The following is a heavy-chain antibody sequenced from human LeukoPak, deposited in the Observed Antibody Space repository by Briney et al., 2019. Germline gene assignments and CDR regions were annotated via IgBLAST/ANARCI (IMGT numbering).Heavy chain of an antibody. V-gene: IGHV3-23*01. CDR2: ISGSGGST. J-gene: IGHJ4*02. Sequence: GGSLRLSCAASGFTFSSYGMSWVRQAPGKGLEWVSAISGSGGSTYYADSVKGRFTIPRDNSKNTLYLQMNSLRAEDTAVYYCAKRTSYYSAATSYFDYWGQGTLVTVSS. CDR1: GFTFSSYG. D-gene: IGHD2-21*01. CDR3: AKRTSYYSAATSYFDY.